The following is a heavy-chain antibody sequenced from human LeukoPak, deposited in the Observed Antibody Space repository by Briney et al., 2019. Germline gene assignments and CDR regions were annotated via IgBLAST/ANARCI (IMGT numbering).Heavy chain of an antibody. Sequence: PSETLSLTCAVYGGSFSGYYWSWIRQPPGKRLEWIGSIYYSGSTYYNPSLKSRVTISVDTSKNQFSLKLSSVTAADTAVYYCARTYDFWSGPFDYWGQGTLVTVSS. CDR3: ARTYDFWSGPFDY. D-gene: IGHD3-3*01. V-gene: IGHV4-34*01. CDR1: GGSFSGYY. J-gene: IGHJ4*02. CDR2: IYYSGST.